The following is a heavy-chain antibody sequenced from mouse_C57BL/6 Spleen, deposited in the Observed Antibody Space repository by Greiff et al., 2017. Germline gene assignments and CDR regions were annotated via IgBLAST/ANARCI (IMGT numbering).Heavy chain of an antibody. J-gene: IGHJ4*01. D-gene: IGHD3-2*02. CDR3: ARWDSSVYVEAMDY. CDR1: GYTFTSYT. V-gene: IGHV1-4*01. CDR2: INPSSGYT. Sequence: VKLVESGAELARPGASVKMSCKASGYTFTSYTMHWVKQRPGQGLEWIGYINPSSGYTKYNQKFKDKATLTADKSSSTAYMQLSSLTSEDSAVYDCARWDSSVYVEAMDYWGQGTSVTVSS.